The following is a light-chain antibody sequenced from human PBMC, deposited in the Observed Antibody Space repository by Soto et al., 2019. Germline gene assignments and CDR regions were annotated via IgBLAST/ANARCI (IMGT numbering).Light chain of an antibody. CDR3: LQHNTYPRA. Sequence: DIQMTQSPASLSASVGDRVTITSRASQDIRSDLGWYQQKPGRAPKRLMFAASRLQSGVPSRFSGRGSGTEFTLTISSLQPEDFATYYCLQHNTYPRAFGQGTKVEMK. J-gene: IGKJ1*01. CDR1: QDIRSD. CDR2: AAS. V-gene: IGKV1-17*01.